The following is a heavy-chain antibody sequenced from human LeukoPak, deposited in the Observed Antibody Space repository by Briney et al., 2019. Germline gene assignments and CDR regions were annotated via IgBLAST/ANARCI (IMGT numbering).Heavy chain of an antibody. D-gene: IGHD6-13*01. Sequence: PGGSLRLSCATSAFTFSSYWMHWVRQAPGKGLVWFSRINSDGSSRSYADYVKGRFTISRDDAKNTLYLQMSSLSADDTAIYYCTRGSPGYSSSWLDFWGQGILVTVSS. J-gene: IGHJ4*02. V-gene: IGHV3-74*01. CDR2: INSDGSSR. CDR1: AFTFSSYW. CDR3: TRGSPGYSSSWLDF.